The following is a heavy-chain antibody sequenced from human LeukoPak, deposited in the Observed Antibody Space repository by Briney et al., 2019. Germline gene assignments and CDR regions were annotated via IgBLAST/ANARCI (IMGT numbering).Heavy chain of an antibody. Sequence: GGSLRLSCAASGFTFSDYYMSWIRQAPGKGLEWVSYISSSGSTIYYADSVKGRFTISRDNAKNSLYLQMNSLRAEDTAAYYCAREDRNSGYVPPYWGQGTLVTVSS. D-gene: IGHD5-12*01. CDR3: AREDRNSGYVPPY. V-gene: IGHV3-11*01. CDR2: ISSSGSTI. CDR1: GFTFSDYY. J-gene: IGHJ4*02.